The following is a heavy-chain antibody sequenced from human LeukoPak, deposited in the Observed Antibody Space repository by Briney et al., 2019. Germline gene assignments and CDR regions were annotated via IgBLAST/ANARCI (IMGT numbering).Heavy chain of an antibody. CDR1: GFIFNNYW. J-gene: IGHJ4*02. CDR2: IKQDGSEK. V-gene: IGHV3-7*04. D-gene: IGHD3-10*01. CDR3: ARAGRWDTSIDY. Sequence: GGSLRLSCAASGFIFNNYWMTWARQAPEKGLEWVAHIKQDGSEKNYVDSVKGRFTISRDNAKNSLYLQMNSLRAEDSAVYYCARAGRWDTSIDYWGQGTLVIVSS.